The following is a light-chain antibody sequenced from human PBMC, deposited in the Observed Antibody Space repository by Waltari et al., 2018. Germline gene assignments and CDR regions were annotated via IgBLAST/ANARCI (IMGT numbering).Light chain of an antibody. CDR2: HAS. CDR3: QQYYTYSLWA. Sequence: DIQMTQSPSTLSASVGDRVTFTCRASESIGTSLAWYQQKSGKAPKLLIYHASTLEGGVPSRSSGSGSGTDFTLTISSLQPDDFATYFCQQYYTYSLWAFGQGTKVETK. CDR1: ESIGTS. V-gene: IGKV1-5*01. J-gene: IGKJ1*01.